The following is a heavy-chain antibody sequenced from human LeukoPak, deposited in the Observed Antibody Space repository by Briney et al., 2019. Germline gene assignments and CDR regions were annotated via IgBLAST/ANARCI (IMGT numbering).Heavy chain of an antibody. Sequence: PSETLSLTCTVSGGSIRSYYWSWIRQPPGKGLEWIGYIYYGGSTNYNPSLKSRVTISFDTSKTQFSLKLSSVTAADTAVYYCARGGDMVRGVIITGYMDVWGKGTTVTVSS. D-gene: IGHD3-10*01. V-gene: IGHV4-59*01. CDR3: ARGGDMVRGVIITGYMDV. J-gene: IGHJ6*03. CDR1: GGSIRSYY. CDR2: IYYGGST.